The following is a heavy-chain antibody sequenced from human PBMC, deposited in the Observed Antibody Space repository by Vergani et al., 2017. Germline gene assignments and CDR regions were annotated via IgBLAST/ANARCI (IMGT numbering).Heavy chain of an antibody. V-gene: IGHV3-30*18. CDR3: AKGISSHDY. Sequence: QVQLVESGGGVVQPGRSLRLSCAASGFTFSSYGMHWVRQAPGKGLEWVAVISYDGSNKYYADSVKGRFTISRDNSKNTLYLQMNSLRAEDTAVYYCAKGISSHDYWGQGTLVTVSS. J-gene: IGHJ4*02. CDR1: GFTFSSYG. CDR2: ISYDGSNK. D-gene: IGHD2/OR15-2a*01.